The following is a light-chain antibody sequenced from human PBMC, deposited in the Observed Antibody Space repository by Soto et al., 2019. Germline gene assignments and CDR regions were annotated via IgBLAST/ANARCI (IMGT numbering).Light chain of an antibody. CDR3: QQYGSSPWT. Sequence: EIVLTQCPGTLSLSPGESATLSCRASQTIKNNYLAWYQQKPGQAPRLLIYGASSRATGIPDRFSGGGSGTDFTLTINKLEPEDFAVYYCQQYGSSPWTLGQGTKVDIK. J-gene: IGKJ1*01. CDR2: GAS. V-gene: IGKV3-20*01. CDR1: QTIKNNY.